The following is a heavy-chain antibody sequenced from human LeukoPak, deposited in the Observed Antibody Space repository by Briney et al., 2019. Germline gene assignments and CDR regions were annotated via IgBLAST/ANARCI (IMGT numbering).Heavy chain of an antibody. V-gene: IGHV4-59*01. D-gene: IGHD3-22*01. CDR1: GGSISSYY. CDR3: ARGQNKYYYDSSGPGENDAFDI. CDR2: IYYSGST. J-gene: IGHJ3*02. Sequence: SETLSLTCTVSGGSISSYYWSWIRQPPGKGLEWIGYIYYSGSTNYNPSLKSRVTISVDTSKNQFSLKLSSVTAADTAVYYCARGQNKYYYDSSGPGENDAFDIWGQGTMVTVSS.